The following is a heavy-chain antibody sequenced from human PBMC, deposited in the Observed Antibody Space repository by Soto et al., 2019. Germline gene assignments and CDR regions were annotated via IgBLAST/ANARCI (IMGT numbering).Heavy chain of an antibody. Sequence: GGSLRLSCAASGFTFSSYSMNWVRQAPGKGLEWVSYISSSSSTIYYADSVKGRFTISRDNAKNSLYLQMNSLRDEDTAVYYCARDGCSSTSCLIFDYWGQGTLVTVSS. CDR1: GFTFSSYS. CDR3: ARDGCSSTSCLIFDY. J-gene: IGHJ4*02. V-gene: IGHV3-48*02. D-gene: IGHD2-2*01. CDR2: ISSSSSTI.